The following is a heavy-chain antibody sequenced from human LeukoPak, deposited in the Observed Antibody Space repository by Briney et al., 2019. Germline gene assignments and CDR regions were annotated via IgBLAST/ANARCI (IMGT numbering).Heavy chain of an antibody. CDR3: ARSIQGIAAAGTLYYYGMDV. J-gene: IGHJ6*02. V-gene: IGHV1-69*01. CDR2: VIPIFGTA. CDR1: GGTFSSYA. Sequence: SVKVSCKASGGTFSSYAISWVRQAPGQGLEWMGWVIPIFGTANYAQKFQGSDKITRDESPSTAYMELSSLRSEDPAVYSCARSIQGIAAAGTLYYYGMDVWGQGTTVTVSS. D-gene: IGHD6-13*01.